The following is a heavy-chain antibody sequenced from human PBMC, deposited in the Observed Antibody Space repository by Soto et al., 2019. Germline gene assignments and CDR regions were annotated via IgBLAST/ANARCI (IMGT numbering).Heavy chain of an antibody. V-gene: IGHV5-10-1*01. CDR3: ARLPLAAAFSDANS. J-gene: IGHJ1*01. Sequence: GEALKISCEGSGCSVSSYWIGWVRQMPGKGLEWMGRIDPSDSYTNYSPSFQGHVTISADKSISTAYLQWSSLKASDTAMYYCARLPLAAAFSDANSWGQGTPVTVSS. CDR2: IDPSDSYT. D-gene: IGHD6-13*01. CDR1: GCSVSSYW.